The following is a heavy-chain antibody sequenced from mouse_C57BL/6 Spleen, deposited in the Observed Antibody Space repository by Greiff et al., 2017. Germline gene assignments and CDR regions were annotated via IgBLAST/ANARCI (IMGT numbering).Heavy chain of an antibody. Sequence: QVQLQQPGAELVKPGASVKMSCKASGYTFTSYWITWVKQRPGQGLEWIGDIYPGSGSTNYNEKFKSKATLTVATSSSTAYMQLSSLTSEDSAVYYCARSGLSYWGQGPLVTVSA. CDR1: GYTFTSYW. CDR2: IYPGSGST. D-gene: IGHD1-3*01. V-gene: IGHV1-55*01. J-gene: IGHJ3*01. CDR3: ARSGLSY.